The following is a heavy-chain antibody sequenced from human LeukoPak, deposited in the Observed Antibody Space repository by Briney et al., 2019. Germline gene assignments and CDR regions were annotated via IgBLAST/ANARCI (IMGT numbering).Heavy chain of an antibody. CDR2: IHDSGTT. CDR3: ARAYCGGDCYSGWLRHFDY. D-gene: IGHD2-21*02. Sequence: SETLSLTCTVSGGSFGNYYWSWIRQPPGKGLEWIGYIHDSGTTNYNPSLKSRVTISVDTATNQFSLKLRSVTAADTAVYYCARAYCGGDCYSGWLRHFDYWGQGTLVTVSS. CDR1: GGSFGNYY. J-gene: IGHJ4*02. V-gene: IGHV4-59*01.